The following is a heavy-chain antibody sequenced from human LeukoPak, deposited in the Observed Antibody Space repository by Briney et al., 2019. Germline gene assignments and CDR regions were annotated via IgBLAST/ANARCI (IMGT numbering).Heavy chain of an antibody. V-gene: IGHV3-7*01. J-gene: IGHJ4*02. Sequence: GGSLRLSCATSGFTFSFYWMSWVRQAPGKGLEWVANIKEEGSEKYYVDSVKGRFTISRDNAKNSLYLQMNSLRAEDTAVYYCARGFDSRFFNYWGRGTLVTVSS. D-gene: IGHD3-22*01. CDR1: GFTFSFYW. CDR2: IKEEGSEK. CDR3: ARGFDSRFFNY.